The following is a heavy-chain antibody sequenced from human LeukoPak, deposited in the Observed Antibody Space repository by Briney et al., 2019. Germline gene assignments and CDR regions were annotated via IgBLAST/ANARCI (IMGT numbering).Heavy chain of an antibody. D-gene: IGHD4/OR15-4a*01. V-gene: IGHV1-2*02. CDR3: ARVLRQVPNWFDP. CDR2: INPNSGGT. CDR1: GYTFTGYY. Sequence: ASVKVSCKASGYTFTGYYMHWVRQAPGQGLEWMGWINPNSGGTNYAQKFQGRVTMTRDTSISTAYMGLSRLRSDDTAVYYCARVLRQVPNWFDPWGQGTLVTVSS. J-gene: IGHJ5*02.